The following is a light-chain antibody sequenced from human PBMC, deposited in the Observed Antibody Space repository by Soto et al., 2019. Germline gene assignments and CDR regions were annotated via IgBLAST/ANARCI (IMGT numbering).Light chain of an antibody. V-gene: IGKV1-5*01. CDR1: QSINSW. J-gene: IGKJ1*01. CDR3: LQHNSFPPT. Sequence: DIQVTQSPSTLSASVGDRVTITCRASQSINSWLAWYQQTPGKAPKLLIFDASNLETGVPSRFSGSGSGTEFTLTVSSLQPKDFATYYCLQHNSFPPTFGQGTKGDIK. CDR2: DAS.